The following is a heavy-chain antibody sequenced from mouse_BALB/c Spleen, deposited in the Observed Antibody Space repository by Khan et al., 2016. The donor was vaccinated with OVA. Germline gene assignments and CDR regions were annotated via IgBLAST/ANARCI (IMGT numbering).Heavy chain of an antibody. CDR2: ISSGGSYS. J-gene: IGHJ3*01. Sequence: EVELVESGGGLVKPGGSLKLSCAASGFAFISYDMSWVRQTPEKRLEWVATISSGGSYSYYPDSVKGRFTISRDIDRKTLYLQMSSLRSEDTAFYYCARPSYYGNPWFTYWGQGTRVTVSA. D-gene: IGHD2-10*01. CDR3: ARPSYYGNPWFTY. V-gene: IGHV5-9*02. CDR1: GFAFISYD.